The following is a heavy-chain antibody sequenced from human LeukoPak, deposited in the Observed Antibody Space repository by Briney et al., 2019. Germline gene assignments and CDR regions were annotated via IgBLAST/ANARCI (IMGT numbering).Heavy chain of an antibody. CDR2: ISAYNGNT. CDR1: GYTFTRYG. J-gene: IGHJ4*02. Sequence: ASVKASCKASGYTFTRYGISWVRQAPGQGLEWMGWISAYNGNTNYAQKLQGRVTMTTDTSTSTAYMELRSLRSDDTAVYYCARGDNVDTAMVSWGQGTLVTVSS. CDR3: ARGDNVDTAMVS. D-gene: IGHD5-18*01. V-gene: IGHV1-18*01.